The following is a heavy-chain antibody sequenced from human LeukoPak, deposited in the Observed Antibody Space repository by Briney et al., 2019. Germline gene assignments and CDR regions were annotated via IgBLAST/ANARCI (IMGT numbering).Heavy chain of an antibody. CDR1: GFTFSNSW. J-gene: IGHJ4*02. CDR2: IKPDGSAQ. V-gene: IGHV3-7*03. Sequence: GGSLRLSCAASGFTFSNSWMSWVRQAPGKGLEWVATIKPDGSAQYYVDSVKGRFTISRDNAKKILYLQMNSLRADDTALYYCAKALYADYWGQGARVSVSS. CDR3: AKALYADY. D-gene: IGHD5/OR15-5a*01.